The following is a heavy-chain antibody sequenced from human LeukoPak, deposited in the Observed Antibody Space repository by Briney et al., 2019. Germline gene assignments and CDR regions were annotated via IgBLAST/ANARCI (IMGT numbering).Heavy chain of an antibody. CDR1: GGPFSGYF. CDR2: IHNIGTT. V-gene: IGHV4-34*01. J-gene: IGHJ4*02. CDR3: ARRYYYNLGSFPFDF. Sequence: SETLSLTCAVSGGPFSGYFWSWIRQSSGKGLEWIGEIHNIGTTNSNPSLNSRVTISEDTSKNQFYLNLSSVTAADTAVYYCARRYYYNLGSFPFDFWGQGTLVTVSS. D-gene: IGHD3-10*01.